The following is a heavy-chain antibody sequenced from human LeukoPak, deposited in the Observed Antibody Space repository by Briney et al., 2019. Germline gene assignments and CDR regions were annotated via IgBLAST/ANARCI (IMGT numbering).Heavy chain of an antibody. D-gene: IGHD4-23*01. V-gene: IGHV3-15*01. CDR1: GFTFSNAW. Sequence: GGSLRLSCAASGFTFSNAWMSWVRQAPEKGLEWVGRIKSKTDGGTTDYAAPVKGRFTISRDDSKNTLYLQMNSLKTEDTAVYYCPTEWSVGYAFAIWGQGTMVTVSS. CDR3: PTEWSVGYAFAI. J-gene: IGHJ3*02. CDR2: IKSKTDGGTT.